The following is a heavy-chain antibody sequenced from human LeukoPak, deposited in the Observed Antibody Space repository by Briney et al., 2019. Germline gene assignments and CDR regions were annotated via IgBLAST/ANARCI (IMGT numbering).Heavy chain of an antibody. V-gene: IGHV3-74*01. D-gene: IGHD3-16*02. J-gene: IGHJ6*02. CDR1: GFTFSSYW. CDR3: ASAEVIQYGMDV. Sequence: GGSLRLSCAASGFTFSSYWMHWVRQAPGKGLVWVSRINSDGSSTSYADSVKGRFTISRDNAKNTLFLQMNTLRAEDTAVYYCASAEVIQYGMDVWGQGTAVTVSS. CDR2: INSDGSST.